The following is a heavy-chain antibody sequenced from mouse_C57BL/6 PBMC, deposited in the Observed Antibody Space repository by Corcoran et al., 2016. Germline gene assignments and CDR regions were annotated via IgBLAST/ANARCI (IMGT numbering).Heavy chain of an antibody. V-gene: IGHV1-76*01. Sequence: VQLKQSGAELVRPGASVKLSCKASGYTFTDYYINWVKQRPGQELEWIARIYPGSGNTYYNEKFKGKATLTAEKSSSTAYMQLSSLTSEDSAVYFCANYYGSSYGWGQGTTLTVSS. CDR3: ANYYGSSYG. J-gene: IGHJ2*01. CDR1: GYTFTDYY. D-gene: IGHD1-1*01. CDR2: IYPGSGNT.